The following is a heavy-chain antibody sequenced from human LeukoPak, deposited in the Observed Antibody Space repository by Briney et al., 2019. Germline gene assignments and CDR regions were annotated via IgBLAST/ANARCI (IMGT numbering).Heavy chain of an antibody. Sequence: GGSLKSSFKGSGYSFTSYWIGWGRRMPGKGREWMGIIYPGDSDTRYSPSFQGQVTISADKSISTASQQWSSLKASDTAMYYCARFIGPAAMYYFDYWGQGTLVTVSS. D-gene: IGHD2-2*01. CDR2: IYPGDSDT. V-gene: IGHV5-51*01. CDR3: ARFIGPAAMYYFDY. CDR1: GYSFTSYW. J-gene: IGHJ4*02.